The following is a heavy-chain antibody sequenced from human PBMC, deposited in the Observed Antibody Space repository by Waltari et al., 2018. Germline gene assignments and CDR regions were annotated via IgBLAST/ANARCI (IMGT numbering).Heavy chain of an antibody. CDR1: GGSISRGSYY. D-gene: IGHD3-10*01. CDR2: IYTSGST. Sequence: QVQLQESGPGLVKPSQTLSLTCPVSGGSISRGSYYWIWIRQPAGKGLEWIGYIYTSGSTYYNPSLKSRVTISVDTSKNQFALKLSSVTAADTAVYYCAIQGRITMVRGVDFDYWGQGTLVTVSS. CDR3: AIQGRITMVRGVDFDY. J-gene: IGHJ4*02. V-gene: IGHV4-61*09.